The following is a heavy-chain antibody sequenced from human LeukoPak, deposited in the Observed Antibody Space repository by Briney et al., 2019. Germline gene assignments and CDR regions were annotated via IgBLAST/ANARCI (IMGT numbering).Heavy chain of an antibody. D-gene: IGHD2/OR15-2a*01. CDR2: HKRKTAGGTT. CDR3: ATGTEESTGLRPYFFYMDV. Sequence: PGGSLRLSCAASGVTVTNAWMSWVRQAPGKGLQWVGRHKRKTAGGTTDYAAPVQGRLTISTDDSKNTLYLQMNSLSTEDTGIYYCATGTEESTGLRPYFFYMDVWGTGTTVTVSS. V-gene: IGHV3-15*01. J-gene: IGHJ6*03. CDR1: GVTVTNAW.